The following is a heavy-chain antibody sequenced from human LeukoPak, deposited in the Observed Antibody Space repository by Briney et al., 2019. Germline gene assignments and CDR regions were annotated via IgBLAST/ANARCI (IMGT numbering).Heavy chain of an antibody. Sequence: GRSLRLSCAASRFTFSSYGMHWVRQAPGKGLEWVAVIWYDGSNKYYADSVKGRFTISRDNSKNTLYLQMNSLRAEDTAVYYCARGSIAARQPYFDYWGQGTLVTVSS. J-gene: IGHJ4*02. CDR1: RFTFSSYG. D-gene: IGHD6-6*01. V-gene: IGHV3-33*01. CDR3: ARGSIAARQPYFDY. CDR2: IWYDGSNK.